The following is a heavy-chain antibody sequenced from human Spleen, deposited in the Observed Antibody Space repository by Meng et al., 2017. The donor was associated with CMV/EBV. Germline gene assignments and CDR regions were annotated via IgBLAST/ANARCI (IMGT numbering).Heavy chain of an antibody. J-gene: IGHJ4*02. CDR2: INNSGST. CDR3: AREFLHSGGYYAFDY. Sequence: ESLKISCAASGFTFSDYYMSWIRQSPGKGLEWIGEINNSGSTNYIPSLRSRVTISLDTSNKQVSLRLTSVTAADTAVYYCAREFLHSGGYYAFDYWGQGALVTVSS. CDR1: GFTFSDYY. V-gene: IGHV4-34*01. D-gene: IGHD3-22*01.